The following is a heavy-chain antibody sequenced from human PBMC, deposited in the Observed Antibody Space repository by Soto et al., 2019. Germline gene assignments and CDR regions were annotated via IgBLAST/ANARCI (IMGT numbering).Heavy chain of an antibody. CDR3: ARDAVITFGGVIAHYFDY. D-gene: IGHD3-16*02. V-gene: IGHV3-33*01. Sequence: QVQLVESGGGVVQPGRSLRLSCAASGFTFSSYGMHWVRQAPGKGLEWVAVIWYDGSNKYYADSVKGRFTISRDNSKNTLYLEMNSLRAEDTAVYYWARDAVITFGGVIAHYFDYWGQGTLVTVSS. J-gene: IGHJ4*02. CDR1: GFTFSSYG. CDR2: IWYDGSNK.